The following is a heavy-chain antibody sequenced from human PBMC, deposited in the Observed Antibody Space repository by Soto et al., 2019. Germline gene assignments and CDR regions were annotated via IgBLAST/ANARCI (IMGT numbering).Heavy chain of an antibody. CDR2: IYYPGST. Sequence: SDAPSRTYNLSGGTMVNYYWRSVRQPPGRGLEWIGFIYYPGSTKYNPSLNSRVTISVDTSKNQFSLTVTSVTAAFTAVYYCARRIVDTETFDYLGQG. D-gene: IGHD5-12*01. CDR3: ARRIVDTETFDY. J-gene: IGHJ4*02. CDR1: GGTMVNYY. V-gene: IGHV4-59*08.